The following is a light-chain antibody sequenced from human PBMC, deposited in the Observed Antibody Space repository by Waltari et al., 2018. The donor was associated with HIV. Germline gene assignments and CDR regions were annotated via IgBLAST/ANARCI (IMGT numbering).Light chain of an antibody. CDR3: FSGNENIHV. CDR1: VLKENY. CDR2: EDT. Sequence: SSELTQPPSVSVSPGQTARITCSGDVLKENYVDWYQQKPGQAPVLLIYEDTKRPSGIPERFSGSTSGHTTTLTISSTLSEDEADYYCFSGNENIHVFGGGTKLTVL. J-gene: IGLJ6*01. V-gene: IGLV3-22*01.